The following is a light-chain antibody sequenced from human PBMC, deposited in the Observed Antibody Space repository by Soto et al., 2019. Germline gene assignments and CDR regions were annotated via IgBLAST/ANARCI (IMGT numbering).Light chain of an antibody. CDR3: QKYSGAPPA. CDR2: AAS. Sequence: DIQMTQSPSSLSTSVGDRVTITCRASQAISIYLAWYQQKPGKVPKLLIYAASTLQSGVPSRFSGSGSGTDFTLTISSLQPEDFASYYCQKYSGAPPAFGQGTKVEI. CDR1: QAISIY. V-gene: IGKV1-27*01. J-gene: IGKJ1*01.